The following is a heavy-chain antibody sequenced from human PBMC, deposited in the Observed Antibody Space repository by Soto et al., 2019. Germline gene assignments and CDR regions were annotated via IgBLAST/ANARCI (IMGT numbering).Heavy chain of an antibody. CDR1: GFRFRTRA. CDR3: TTHEEGAPWAGGFDS. V-gene: IGHV3-23*01. J-gene: IGHJ5*01. CDR2: IRPGGDST. Sequence: GGSLILSCAASGFRFRTRAMSWVRQAPGKGLEWVASIRPGGDSTYYADSVKGRFAVSRGNSNVTLYLQMDSLRAEDTAIYYCTTHEEGAPWAGGFDSWGQGTLVTVSS. D-gene: IGHD1-26*01.